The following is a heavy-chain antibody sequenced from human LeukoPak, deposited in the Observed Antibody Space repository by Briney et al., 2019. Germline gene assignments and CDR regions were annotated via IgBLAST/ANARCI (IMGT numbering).Heavy chain of an antibody. J-gene: IGHJ4*02. Sequence: GGSLRLSCAASGFTFSSHAMHWVGQAPGKGLEWVAVISYDGSNKNYVDSVKGRFTVSRDNSKNTLDLQMNSLRAEDSAVYYCARDMSGRYQIDYWGQGTLATVSS. CDR3: ARDMSGRYQIDY. CDR2: ISYDGSNK. D-gene: IGHD1-26*01. V-gene: IGHV3-30-3*01. CDR1: GFTFSSHA.